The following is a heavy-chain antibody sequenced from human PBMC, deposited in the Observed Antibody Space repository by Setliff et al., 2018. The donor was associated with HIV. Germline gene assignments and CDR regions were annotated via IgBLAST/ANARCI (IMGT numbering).Heavy chain of an antibody. CDR2: IIAILGIA. V-gene: IGHV1-69*10. D-gene: IGHD3-16*02. CDR3: ARGDYDYVWGSYRPLALDY. J-gene: IGHJ4*02. CDR1: GYTFTGYY. Sequence: ASVKVSCKASGYTFTGYYMHWVRQAPGQGLEWMGGIIAILGIANYAQKFQGRVTITADESTSTAYMELSSLRSDDTAVYYCARGDYDYVWGSYRPLALDYWGQGTLVTVSS.